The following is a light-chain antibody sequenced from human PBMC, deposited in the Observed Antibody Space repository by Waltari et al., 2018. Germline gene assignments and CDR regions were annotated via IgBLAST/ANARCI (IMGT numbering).Light chain of an antibody. CDR3: ASWDDSLSGWV. CDR1: SSNIGSDY. V-gene: IGLV1-47*01. Sequence: QSVLTQPPSASGTPGQRVTISCSGSSSNIGSDYVYWFQPPPGTAPKLLIYKNNQRPAGVPDRLSGSKSGTSASLAISGIRSEDEADYYCASWDDSLSGWVFGGGTKLTLL. J-gene: IGLJ3*02. CDR2: KNN.